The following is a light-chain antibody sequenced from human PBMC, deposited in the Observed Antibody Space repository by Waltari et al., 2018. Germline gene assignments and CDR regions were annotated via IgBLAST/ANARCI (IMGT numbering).Light chain of an antibody. J-gene: IGLJ1*01. CDR2: EVS. CDR3: SSYAGSNNYV. V-gene: IGLV2-8*01. CDR1: SSDVDGYTY. Sequence: QSALTQPPSASGSPGPSLTIPCTGTSSDVDGYTYDTWYQQHPGKAPKLMIYEVSKRPSGVPDRFSGSKSGNPASLTVSGLQAEDEADYYCSSYAGSNNYVFGTGTKVTVL.